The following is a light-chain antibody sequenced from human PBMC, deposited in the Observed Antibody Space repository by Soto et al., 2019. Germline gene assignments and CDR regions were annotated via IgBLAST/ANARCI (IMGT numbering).Light chain of an antibody. CDR2: DVS. Sequence: QSALTQPASVSGSPGQSITISCTGTSSDVGGYNYVSWYQQHPGKAPKLMIYDVSNRPSGVSNRFSGSKSGNMASLTISGHQAEDEADYYCSSYTSSSTVVFGGGTKLTVL. CDR3: SSYTSSSTVV. V-gene: IGLV2-14*01. J-gene: IGLJ2*01. CDR1: SSDVGGYNY.